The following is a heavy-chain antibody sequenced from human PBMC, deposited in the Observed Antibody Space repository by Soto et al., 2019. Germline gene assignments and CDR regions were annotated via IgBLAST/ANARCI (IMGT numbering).Heavy chain of an antibody. J-gene: IGHJ4*02. V-gene: IGHV4-59*01. CDR3: ARVRGAASNFDY. D-gene: IGHD2-15*01. CDR2: VYYTGST. CDR1: GGSIYSYH. Sequence: SETLSLTCTVSGGSIYSYHWNWIRQPPGRGLEWIGYVYYTGSTNYNPSLKSRVTISLDTSKNQFSLKLSSVTAADTAVYYCARVRGAASNFDYWGQGTPVTVSS.